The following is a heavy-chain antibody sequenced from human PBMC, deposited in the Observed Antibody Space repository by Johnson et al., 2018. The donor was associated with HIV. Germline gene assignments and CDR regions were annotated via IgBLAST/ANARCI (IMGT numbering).Heavy chain of an antibody. CDR2: ISYDGRNK. D-gene: IGHD2-15*01. V-gene: IGHV3-30*04. Sequence: QVQLVESGGGVVQPGRSLRLSCAASGFTFSSYAMHWVRQAPGKGLEWVAVISYDGRNKYYADSVKGRFTISRDNSKNTLYLQMNSLRAEDTAVYYCAKDHPVVAERTGAFDIWGQGTMVTVSS. CDR1: GFTFSSYA. CDR3: AKDHPVVAERTGAFDI. J-gene: IGHJ3*02.